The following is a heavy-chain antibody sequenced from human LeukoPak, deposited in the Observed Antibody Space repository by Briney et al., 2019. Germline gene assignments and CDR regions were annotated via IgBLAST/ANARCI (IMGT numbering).Heavy chain of an antibody. CDR1: GGSISSSSYY. Sequence: SETLSLTCTVSGGSISSSSYYWGWIRQPPGKGLEWIGSIYYSGSTYHNPSLKSRVTISVDTSKNQFSLKLSSVTAADTAVYYCARRGYRNWYFDLWGRGTLVTVSS. CDR3: ARRGYRNWYFDL. J-gene: IGHJ2*01. D-gene: IGHD5-18*01. V-gene: IGHV4-39*01. CDR2: IYYSGST.